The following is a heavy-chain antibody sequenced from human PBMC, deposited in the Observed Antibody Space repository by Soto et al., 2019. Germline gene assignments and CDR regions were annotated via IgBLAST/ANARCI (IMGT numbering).Heavy chain of an antibody. CDR1: GDSVFSNTAA. CDR2: TYYRSNWRH. Sequence: SQTLSLTCAISGDSVFSNTAAWNWIRSSPSRGLEWLGRTYYRSNWRHDYAVSVKSRITVNPDTSKNHFSLQLNSVTPDDTAVYYCARGVAGSGFDLWGQGXLVTVSS. V-gene: IGHV6-1*01. CDR3: ARGVAGSGFDL. D-gene: IGHD6-19*01. J-gene: IGHJ4*02.